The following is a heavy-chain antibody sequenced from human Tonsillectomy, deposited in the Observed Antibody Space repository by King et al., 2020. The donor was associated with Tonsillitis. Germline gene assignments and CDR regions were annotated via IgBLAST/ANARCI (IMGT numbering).Heavy chain of an antibody. J-gene: IGHJ4*02. Sequence: VQLLESGGGLVQPGGSLRLSCRASGFTFSSHAMSWVRQAPGKGLEWVSFIGGSGDTTFYADSVKGRFTISRDNSKNTVYVDMTSLRAEDTAIYYCAKDRGFGYVLGYYFDYWGRGTLVTVSS. CDR3: AKDRGFGYVLGYYFDY. D-gene: IGHD2-2*03. CDR1: GFTFSSHA. CDR2: IGGSGDTT. V-gene: IGHV3-23*01.